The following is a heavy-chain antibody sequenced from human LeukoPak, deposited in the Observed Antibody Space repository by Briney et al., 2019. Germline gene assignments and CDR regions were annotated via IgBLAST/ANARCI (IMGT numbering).Heavy chain of an antibody. Sequence: PSETLSLTCGVYGASLSINDWNWIRQSPGKGLEWIGEINQSGSTNYNPSLKSRVTISIDTSKNQFSLKLTSVTAADTAVYYCASHFGSGFDSWGQGTLVTVSS. CDR3: ASHFGSGFDS. CDR2: INQSGST. D-gene: IGHD3-10*01. CDR1: GASLSIND. V-gene: IGHV4-34*01. J-gene: IGHJ4*02.